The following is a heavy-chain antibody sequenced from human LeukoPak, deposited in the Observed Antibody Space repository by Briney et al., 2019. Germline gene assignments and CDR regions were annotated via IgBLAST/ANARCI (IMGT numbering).Heavy chain of an antibody. J-gene: IGHJ5*02. V-gene: IGHV4-59*01. Sequence: TSETLSLTCTVSGGSISSYYWSWIRQPPGKGLEWIGYIYYSGSTNYNPSLKSRVTISVDTSKNQFSLKLSSVTAADTAVYYCARYFDATGGYFGPWGQGSQVIVSS. CDR2: IYYSGST. CDR3: ARYFDATGGYFGP. D-gene: IGHD5-12*01. CDR1: GGSISSYY.